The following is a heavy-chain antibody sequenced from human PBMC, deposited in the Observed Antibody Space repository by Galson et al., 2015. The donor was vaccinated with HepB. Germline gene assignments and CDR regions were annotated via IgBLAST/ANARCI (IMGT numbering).Heavy chain of an antibody. CDR2: INHSGNT. CDR1: RGSLSGYF. J-gene: IGHJ4*02. V-gene: IGHV4-34*01. D-gene: IGHD6-13*01. Sequence: ETLSLTCVVSRGSLSGYFWSWIRQSPGEGLEWIGEINHSGNTNFHPSPKSRVTMSLDTSKNQFSLNLPSVTAADTAVYYCARGELTSTWAAPGYWGQGILVTVSP. CDR3: ARGELTSTWAAPGY.